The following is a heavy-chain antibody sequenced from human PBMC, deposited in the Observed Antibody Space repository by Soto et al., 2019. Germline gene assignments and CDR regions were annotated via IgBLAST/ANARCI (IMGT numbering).Heavy chain of an antibody. Sequence: PGGSLRLSCAASGFTFGHFAMSWVRQAPGKGLEWVAAISGTGGAAYYADSVKGRFTISRDNSRNTLFLQMNSLRVDDTAIYYCAKPEEVVRGFDFWGLGTLVTVSS. CDR1: GFTFGHFA. J-gene: IGHJ4*02. D-gene: IGHD6-6*01. V-gene: IGHV3-23*01. CDR3: AKPEEVVRGFDF. CDR2: ISGTGGAA.